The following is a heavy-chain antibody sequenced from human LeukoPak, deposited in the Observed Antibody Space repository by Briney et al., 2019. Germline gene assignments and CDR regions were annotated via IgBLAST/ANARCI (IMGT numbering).Heavy chain of an antibody. V-gene: IGHV4-34*01. D-gene: IGHD2-21*02. CDR3: ARRLAYCGGDCYYYFDY. Sequence: SETLSLTCAVYGGSFSGYYWSWIRQPPGEGLEWIGEINHSGSTNYNPSLKSRVTISVDTSKNQFSLKLSSVTAADTAVYYCARRLAYCGGDCYYYFDYWGQGTLVTVSS. CDR2: INHSGST. J-gene: IGHJ4*02. CDR1: GGSFSGYY.